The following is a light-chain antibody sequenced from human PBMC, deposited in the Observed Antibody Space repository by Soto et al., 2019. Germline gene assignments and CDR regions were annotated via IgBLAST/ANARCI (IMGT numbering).Light chain of an antibody. J-gene: IGLJ1*01. Sequence: QSALTQPASVSGSPGQSITISCTGTSSVVGGYNYVSWYQQHPGKAPKLMIYDVSNRPSGVSNRFSGSKSGNTASLTISGLQAVDEADSYCSSITSSTTYVFGTGTKVTDL. CDR3: SSITSSTTYV. CDR2: DVS. CDR1: SSVVGGYNY. V-gene: IGLV2-14*01.